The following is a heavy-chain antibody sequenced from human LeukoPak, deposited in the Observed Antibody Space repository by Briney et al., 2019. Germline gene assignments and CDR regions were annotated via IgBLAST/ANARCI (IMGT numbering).Heavy chain of an antibody. Sequence: SETLSLTCTVSGGSISSYYWSWIRQPPGKGLEWIGYVYYSGSTNYNPSLKSRVTISVDTSKNQFSLKLSSVTAADTAVYYCARSPGYSGSPFDLWGRGTLVTVSS. CDR1: GGSISSYY. CDR3: ARSPGYSGSPFDL. D-gene: IGHD5-12*01. CDR2: VYYSGST. J-gene: IGHJ2*01. V-gene: IGHV4-59*08.